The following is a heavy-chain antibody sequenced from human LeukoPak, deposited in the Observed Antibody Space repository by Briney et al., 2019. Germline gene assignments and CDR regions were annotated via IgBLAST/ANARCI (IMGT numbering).Heavy chain of an antibody. D-gene: IGHD3-3*01. CDR3: ARIVGRFLEWFHFDY. J-gene: IGHJ4*02. CDR1: GGSISSYY. CDR2: IYYSGST. Sequence: PSETLSLTCTGSGGSISSYYWSWIRQPPGKGLEWIGYIYYSGSTNYNPSLKSRVTISVDTSKNQFSLKLSSVTAADTAVYYCARIVGRFLEWFHFDYWGQGTLVTVSS. V-gene: IGHV4-59*01.